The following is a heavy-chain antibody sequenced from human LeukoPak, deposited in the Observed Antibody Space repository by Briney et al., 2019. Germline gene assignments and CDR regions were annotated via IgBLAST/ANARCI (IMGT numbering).Heavy chain of an antibody. Sequence: SETLSLTCTVSGGSISSYYWSWIRQPAGKGLEWIGRIYASGSTNYNPSLKSRVTMSVDTSKNQLSLKLTSVTAADTAVYYCARGIRYYDFWSGQGYYYYYMDVWGKGTTVTVSS. J-gene: IGHJ6*03. CDR3: ARGIRYYDFWSGQGYYYYYMDV. CDR1: GGSISSYY. V-gene: IGHV4-4*07. CDR2: IYASGST. D-gene: IGHD3-3*01.